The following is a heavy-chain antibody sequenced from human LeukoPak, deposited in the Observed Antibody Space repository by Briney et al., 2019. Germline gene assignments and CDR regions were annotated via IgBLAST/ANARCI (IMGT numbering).Heavy chain of an antibody. CDR3: ATQTGYYYGSGSEGGDV. CDR2: INHSGST. D-gene: IGHD3-10*01. V-gene: IGHV4-34*01. CDR1: GGSISSYY. J-gene: IGHJ6*04. Sequence: PSETLSLTCTVSGGSISSYYWSWIRQPPGKGLEWIGEINHSGSTNYNPSLKSRVTISVDTSKNQFSLKLSSVTAADTAVYYCATQTGYYYGSGSEGGDVWGKGTTVTISS.